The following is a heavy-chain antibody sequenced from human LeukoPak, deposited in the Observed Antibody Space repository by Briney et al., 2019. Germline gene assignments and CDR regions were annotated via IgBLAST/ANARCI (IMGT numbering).Heavy chain of an antibody. Sequence: ASVKVSCKASGYTFTSYGISWVRQAPGQGLERMGWISAYNGNTNYAQKLQGRVTMTTDTSTSTAYMELSSLRSEDTAVYYCAREVVGATTFHGWFDPWGQGTLVTVSS. V-gene: IGHV1-18*01. CDR2: ISAYNGNT. CDR1: GYTFTSYG. CDR3: AREVVGATTFHGWFDP. D-gene: IGHD1-26*01. J-gene: IGHJ5*02.